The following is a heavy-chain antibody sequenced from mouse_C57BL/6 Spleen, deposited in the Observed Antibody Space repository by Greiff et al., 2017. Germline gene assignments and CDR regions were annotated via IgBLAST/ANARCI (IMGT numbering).Heavy chain of an antibody. V-gene: IGHV2-6*01. CDR2: IWGVGST. CDR1: GFSLPSYG. Sequence: VKVVESGPGLVAPSQSLSITCTVSGFSLPSYGVDWVRQSPGKGLEWLGVIWGVGSTNYNSALKSRLSISKDNSKSQVFLKMNSLQTDDTAMYYCASHLLLRYRGFAYWGQGTLVTVAA. J-gene: IGHJ3*01. CDR3: ASHLLLRYRGFAY. D-gene: IGHD1-1*01.